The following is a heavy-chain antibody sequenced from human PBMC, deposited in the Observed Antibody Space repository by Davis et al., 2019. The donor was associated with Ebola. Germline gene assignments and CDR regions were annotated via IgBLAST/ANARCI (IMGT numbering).Heavy chain of an antibody. D-gene: IGHD3-3*01. V-gene: IGHV3-53*01. CDR3: AKSGLSFGVVKYHYGMDV. CDR2: IYVDKTT. CDR1: GLIVSRNY. Sequence: GESLKISCSASGLIVSRNYMTWVRQAPGKGLEWVSLIYVDKTTYYAVSVKGRFTISRDNAKNSLYLQMNSLRAEDTAVYYCAKSGLSFGVVKYHYGMDVWGKGTTVTVSS. J-gene: IGHJ6*04.